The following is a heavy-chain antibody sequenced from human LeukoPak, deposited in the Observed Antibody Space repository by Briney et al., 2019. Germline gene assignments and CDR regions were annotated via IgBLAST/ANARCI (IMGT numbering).Heavy chain of an antibody. V-gene: IGHV4-34*01. Sequence: SETLSLTCAVYGGSFSGYYWSWIRQPPGKGLEWIGEISHSGSTNYNPSLKSRVTISVDTSKNQFSLKLSSVTAADTAVYYCARGRIVVVTAIPGFDIWGQGTMVTVSS. D-gene: IGHD2-21*02. J-gene: IGHJ3*02. CDR2: ISHSGST. CDR1: GGSFSGYY. CDR3: ARGRIVVVTAIPGFDI.